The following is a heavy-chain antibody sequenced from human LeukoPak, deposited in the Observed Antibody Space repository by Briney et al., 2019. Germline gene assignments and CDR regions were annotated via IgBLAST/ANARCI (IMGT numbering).Heavy chain of an antibody. CDR2: ISYDGSNK. V-gene: IGHV3-30-3*01. CDR1: GFTFSSYA. J-gene: IGHJ4*02. Sequence: PGRSLRLSCAASGFTFSSYAMHWVRQAPGKGLEWVAVISYDGSNKYYADSVKGRFTISRDNSKNTLYLQMNSLRAEDTAVYYSTSINYWGQGTLVTVSS. CDR3: TSINY.